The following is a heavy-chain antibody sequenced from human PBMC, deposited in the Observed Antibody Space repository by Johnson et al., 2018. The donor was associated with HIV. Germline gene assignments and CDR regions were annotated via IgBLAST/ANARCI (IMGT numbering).Heavy chain of an antibody. CDR1: GFTFSSYG. Sequence: VQLVESGGGVVQPGRSLRLSCAASGFTFSSYGIHWVRQAPGKGLEWVAVIWYDGRNKFYADYVRGRFTSSRDNCKNTLYLQMNSLRDEDTAVYYCAKDLTPYSLYVDAFDIWGQGTMVTVSS. CDR3: AKDLTPYSLYVDAFDI. V-gene: IGHV3-33*06. CDR2: IWYDGRNK. D-gene: IGHD4-11*01. J-gene: IGHJ3*02.